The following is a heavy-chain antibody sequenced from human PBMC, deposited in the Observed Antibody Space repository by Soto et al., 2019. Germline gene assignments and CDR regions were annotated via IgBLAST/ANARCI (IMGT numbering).Heavy chain of an antibody. D-gene: IGHD2-2*01. CDR1: GYAFTTYG. V-gene: IGHV1-18*01. CDR3: ARGKYGDY. Sequence: QVHLVQSGAEVKKPGASVKVSCKGSGYAFTTYGITWVRQAPGQGLEWMGWISAHNGNTNYAQKLQGRVTVTRDTTTSTAYMELRSLRSDDTAVYYCARGKYGDYWGQGALVTVSS. J-gene: IGHJ4*02. CDR2: ISAHNGNT.